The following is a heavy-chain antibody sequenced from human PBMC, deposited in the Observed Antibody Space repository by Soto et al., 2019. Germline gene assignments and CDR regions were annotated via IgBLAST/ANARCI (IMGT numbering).Heavy chain of an antibody. CDR1: GYTFTSYY. D-gene: IGHD4-17*01. V-gene: IGHV1-46*01. CDR2: INPSGGST. CDR3: ARVGVPAFTVTIWYGMDV. J-gene: IGHJ6*02. Sequence: ASVKVSCKASGYTFTSYYMHWVRQAPGQGLEWMGIINPSGGSTSYAQKFQGRVTMTRDTSTSKVYMELSSLRYEDTAVYYCARVGVPAFTVTIWYGMDVWGQGTTVTVSS.